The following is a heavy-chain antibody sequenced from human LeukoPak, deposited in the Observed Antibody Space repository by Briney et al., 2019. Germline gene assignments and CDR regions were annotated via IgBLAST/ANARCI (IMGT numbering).Heavy chain of an antibody. D-gene: IGHD3-3*01. CDR2: ISTSGST. J-gene: IGHJ6*03. V-gene: IGHV4-4*09. Sequence: SETLSLTCSVSGDSISNYFWSWIRQPPGKGLEWIGFISTSGSTYYNPSLKSRVTISADTSKNHFSLKLSPVTAADTAVYYCARGDFWSAYYSSYYYMDVWGKGTTVTVSS. CDR3: ARGDFWSAYYSSYYYMDV. CDR1: GDSISNYF.